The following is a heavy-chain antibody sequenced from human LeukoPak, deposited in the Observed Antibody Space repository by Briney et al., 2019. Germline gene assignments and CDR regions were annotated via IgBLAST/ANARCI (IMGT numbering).Heavy chain of an antibody. D-gene: IGHD3-10*02. Sequence: PSETLSLTCSVSGDSITSTYYWGWVRQPPGKGLEGIGEINHSGSTNYNPSLKSRVTISVDTSKNQFSLKLSSVTAADTAVYYCARRGTRFGKGPDAFDIWGQGTMVTVSS. CDR2: INHSGST. CDR1: GDSITSTYY. V-gene: IGHV4-38-2*02. J-gene: IGHJ3*02. CDR3: ARRGTRFGKGPDAFDI.